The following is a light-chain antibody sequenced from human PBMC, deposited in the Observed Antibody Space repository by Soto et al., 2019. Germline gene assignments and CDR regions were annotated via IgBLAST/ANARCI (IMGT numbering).Light chain of an antibody. CDR3: QQYNNWPPVT. CDR1: QSVSTN. J-gene: IGKJ2*01. V-gene: IGKV3-15*01. Sequence: ETVMTQSPATLSVSPGERATLSCRTSQSVSTNLAWYQQKPGQAPRLLIYGASTRATGIPARFSGSGSGTEFTLTISSLQSEDFAVYYCQQYNNWPPVTFGQGTKLEIK. CDR2: GAS.